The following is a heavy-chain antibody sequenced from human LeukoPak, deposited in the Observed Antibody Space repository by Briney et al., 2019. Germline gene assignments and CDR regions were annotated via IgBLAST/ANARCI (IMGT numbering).Heavy chain of an antibody. CDR1: GFAFTTYW. D-gene: IGHD3-10*01. CDR2: IKEDGSEE. CDR3: AREATYGSGTYFGPDS. J-gene: IGHJ5*01. V-gene: IGHV3-7*04. Sequence: GGPLRLSCAASGFAFTTYWMTWVRQAPGKGLEWVANIKEDGSEEYYVDSVKGRFTISRDNAKNSLYLQIDSLRAEDTAVYYCAREATYGSGTYFGPDSWGQGTLVTVSS.